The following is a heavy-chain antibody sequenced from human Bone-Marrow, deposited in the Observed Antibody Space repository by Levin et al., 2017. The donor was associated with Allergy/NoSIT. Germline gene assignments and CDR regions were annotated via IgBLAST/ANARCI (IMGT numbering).Heavy chain of an antibody. D-gene: IGHD4-17*01. Sequence: LSLTCVGSGITFNNYGMNWVRQAPGKRLEYIAAISGNGDTIYKGDSVKGRFSISRDNSKNTLSLQMNSLRVEDTAVYYCAKDARSDYGDWYFDLWGRGTLVIVSS. CDR3: AKDARSDYGDWYFDL. CDR2: ISGNGDTI. CDR1: GITFNNYG. V-gene: IGHV3-23*01. J-gene: IGHJ2*01.